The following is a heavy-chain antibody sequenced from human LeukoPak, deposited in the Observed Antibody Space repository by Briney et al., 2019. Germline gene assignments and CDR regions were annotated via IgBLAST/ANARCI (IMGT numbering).Heavy chain of an antibody. CDR1: GGSISNYY. V-gene: IGHV4-59*01. J-gene: IGHJ6*03. CDR2: MFYGGST. Sequence: PSETLSLTCTVSGGSISNYYWSWIRQPPGKGLEWIGYMFYGGSTNYNPSLKSRVTISIDTSKNQFSLKLSSVTAADTALYYRARLSGFYYYYYMDVWGIGTTVTVSS. CDR3: ARLSGFYYYYYMDV. D-gene: IGHD3-22*01.